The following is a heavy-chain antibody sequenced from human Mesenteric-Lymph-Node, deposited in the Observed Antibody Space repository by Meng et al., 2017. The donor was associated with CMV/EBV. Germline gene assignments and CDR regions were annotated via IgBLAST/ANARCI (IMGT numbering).Heavy chain of an antibody. J-gene: IGHJ4*02. CDR3: ARGDHSSGHMNYYYDSSGYYFSF. CDR2: IIPALDKP. D-gene: IGHD3-22*01. Sequence: ISWIRQAPGQGPEWLGGIIPALDKPNYAQKFQGRVTITADKYTNTAFMELISLRSEDTAVYYCARGDHSSGHMNYYYDSSGYYFSFWGQGTLVTVSS. V-gene: IGHV1-69*10.